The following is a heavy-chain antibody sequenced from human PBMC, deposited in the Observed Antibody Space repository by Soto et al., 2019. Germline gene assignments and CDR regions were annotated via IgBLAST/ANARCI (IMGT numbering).Heavy chain of an antibody. CDR1: GGSFTPYY. V-gene: IGHV4-59*01. CDR3: ARYSGTYYIY. CDR2: ISYSGST. J-gene: IGHJ4*01. Sequence: QVQLQESGPGLVKPSETLSLTCSDSGGSFTPYYGTWIRQSPGKGLEWIGFISYSGSTSYNPSLKSRVTISVDTSKSQFPLTLRSVTAAATAVYYCARYSGTYYIYWGHGALVTVSS. D-gene: IGHD1-26*01.